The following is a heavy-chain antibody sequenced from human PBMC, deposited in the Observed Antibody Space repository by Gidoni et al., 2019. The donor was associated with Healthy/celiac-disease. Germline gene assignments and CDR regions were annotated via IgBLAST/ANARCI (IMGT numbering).Heavy chain of an antibody. CDR3: AKAGTMIVVLVWFDP. D-gene: IGHD3-22*01. Sequence: EVQLLESGGVLVQPGGYLILSCASSGFPFSSYAMSWVRQAPGKGLVWVSAIRGIGGSTYNAEYVKGRFTISRDKSKNTLYLQMNSLRAEDTAVYDCAKAGTMIVVLVWFDPWGKGILVTVSS. CDR1: GFPFSSYA. CDR2: IRGIGGST. J-gene: IGHJ5*02. V-gene: IGHV3-23*01.